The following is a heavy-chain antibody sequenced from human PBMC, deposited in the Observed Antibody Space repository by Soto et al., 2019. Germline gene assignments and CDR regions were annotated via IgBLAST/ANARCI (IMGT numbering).Heavy chain of an antibody. J-gene: IGHJ3*02. CDR3: ARDHLLGSRAFDI. D-gene: IGHD1-26*01. V-gene: IGHV3-11*06. CDR1: GFTFSDYY. Sequence: GGSLRLSCAASGFTFSDYYMSWIRQAPGKGLEWLSYISDSGTYTSYADSVEGRFTVSRDNAENSLYLQMNNLSAEDTAVCYCARDHLLGSRAFDIWGQGTMVTVSS. CDR2: ISDSGTYT.